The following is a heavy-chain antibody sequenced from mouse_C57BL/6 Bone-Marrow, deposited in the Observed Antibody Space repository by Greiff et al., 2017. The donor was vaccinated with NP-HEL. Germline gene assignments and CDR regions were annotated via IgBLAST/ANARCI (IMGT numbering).Heavy chain of an antibody. CDR1: GYTFTDYY. CDR3: ARDDCAKDY. D-gene: IGHD2-4*01. V-gene: IGHV1-19*01. J-gene: IGHJ4*01. Sequence: EVQVVESGPVLVKPGASVKMSCKASGYTFTDYYMNWVKQSHGKSLEWIGVINPYNGGTSYNQKFKGKATLTVDKSSSTAYMELNSLTSEDSAVYYCARDDCAKDYWGQGTSVTVSS. CDR2: INPYNGGT.